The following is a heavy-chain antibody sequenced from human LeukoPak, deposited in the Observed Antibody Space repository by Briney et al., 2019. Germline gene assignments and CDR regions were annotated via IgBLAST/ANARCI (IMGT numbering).Heavy chain of an antibody. CDR3: AREMDGYFDL. CDR2: IYYSGST. V-gene: IGHV4-59*01. Sequence: SETLSLTCTVSGGSISSYSWSWIRQPPGKGLEWIGYIYYSGSTNYNPSLKSRVTISVDTSKNQFSLKLSSVTAADTAVYYCAREMDGYFDLWGRGTLVTVSS. CDR1: GGSISSYS. D-gene: IGHD2-2*03. J-gene: IGHJ2*01.